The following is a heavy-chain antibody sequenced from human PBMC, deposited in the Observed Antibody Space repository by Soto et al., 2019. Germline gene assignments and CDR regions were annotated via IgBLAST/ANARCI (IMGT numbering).Heavy chain of an antibody. CDR1: GGSISSGGYY. CDR2: IYYSGST. V-gene: IGHV4-31*03. J-gene: IGHJ6*02. Sequence: SETLSLTCTVSGGSISSGGYYWSWIRQHPGKGLEWIGYIYYSGSTYYNPSLKSRVAISVDTSKNQFSLKLSSVTAADTAVYYCARSSTLYYYYGMDVWGQGTTVTV. CDR3: ARSSTLYYYYGMDV.